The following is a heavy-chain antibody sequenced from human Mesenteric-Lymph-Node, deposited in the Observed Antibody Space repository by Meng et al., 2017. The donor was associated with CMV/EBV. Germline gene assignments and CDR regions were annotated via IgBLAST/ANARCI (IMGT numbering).Heavy chain of an antibody. CDR3: ARDLRQGGGTLDY. V-gene: IGHV3-64*02. Sequence: GESLKISCAASGFTFSTYSMHWVRQAPGKGLEYVSAISSNGDRTYYTDSVKGRCTISRDNSENTLYLQMNSLRVEDTAVYYCARDLRQGGGTLDYWGQGTLVTVSS. D-gene: IGHD1-26*01. CDR2: ISSNGDRT. CDR1: GFTFSTYS. J-gene: IGHJ4*02.